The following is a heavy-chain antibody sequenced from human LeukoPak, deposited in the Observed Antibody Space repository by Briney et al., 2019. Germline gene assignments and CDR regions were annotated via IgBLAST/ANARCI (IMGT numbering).Heavy chain of an antibody. J-gene: IGHJ4*02. CDR1: GFTFSSYA. D-gene: IGHD6-6*01. CDR3: ARYRGDWSIAARPYY. Sequence: GGSLRLSCAASGFTFSSYAMTWVRQAPGKGLEWISSISGSGGNTYYADSVKGRFTISRDNSTDTLYMQMNSLRAEDTAIYYCARYRGDWSIAARPYYWGKGTLITVS. CDR2: ISGSGGNT. V-gene: IGHV3-23*01.